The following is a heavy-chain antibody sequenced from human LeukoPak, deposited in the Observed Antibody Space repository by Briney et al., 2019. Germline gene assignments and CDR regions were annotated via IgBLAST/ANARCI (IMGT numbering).Heavy chain of an antibody. Sequence: GSSVKVSCKASGGTFSSYAISWVRQAPGQGLAWMGRIIPIFGIANYAQKFQGRVTITAHKSTSTAYMELSSLRSEDTAVYYCARKATTQYYYYGMDVWGQGTTVTVSS. CDR1: GGTFSSYA. CDR2: IIPIFGIA. CDR3: ARKATTQYYYYGMDV. V-gene: IGHV1-69*04. D-gene: IGHD1/OR15-1a*01. J-gene: IGHJ6*02.